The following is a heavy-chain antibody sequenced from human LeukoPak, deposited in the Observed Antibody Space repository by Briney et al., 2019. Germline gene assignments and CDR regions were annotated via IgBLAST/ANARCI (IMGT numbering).Heavy chain of an antibody. V-gene: IGHV3-7*01. D-gene: IGHD3-3*01. CDR2: IKHDGSQK. J-gene: IGHJ4*02. CDR1: GFSFSTYW. Sequence: GGSLRLSCVASGFSFSTYWINWVRQAPGEGLEWVAHIKHDGSQKYYVDSVKGRFTISRDNAKNSLYLQMNSLRAEDTAVYYCARVNYDFWSGSDYFDYWGQGTLVTVSS. CDR3: ARVNYDFWSGSDYFDY.